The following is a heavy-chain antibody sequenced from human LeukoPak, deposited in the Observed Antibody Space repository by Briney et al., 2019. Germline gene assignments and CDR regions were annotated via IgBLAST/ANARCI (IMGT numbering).Heavy chain of an antibody. CDR2: ISAHNGQT. CDR3: ARCGGSYYVHRWFDP. CDR1: GYTFTSYG. Sequence: GASAKVSCKASGYTFTSYGISWVRQAPGQGLEWMGWISAHNGQTNHTHNLQGRVSMTVDTSTSTAYMELRSLRSDDTAVYYCARCGGSYYVHRWFDPWGQGTLVTASS. V-gene: IGHV1-18*01. D-gene: IGHD1-26*01. J-gene: IGHJ5*02.